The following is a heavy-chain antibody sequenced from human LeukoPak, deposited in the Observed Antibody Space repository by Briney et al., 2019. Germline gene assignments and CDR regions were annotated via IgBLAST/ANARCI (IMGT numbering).Heavy chain of an antibody. CDR1: GGTFSSYA. J-gene: IGHJ6*02. Sequence: GASVKVSRKASGGTFSSYAISWVRQAPGQGLEWMGRIIPILDIANYAQKFQGRVTITADKSTSTAYMELSSLRSEDTAVYYCARAWDIVVVVAASKYYYGMDVWGQATTVTVSS. D-gene: IGHD2-15*01. V-gene: IGHV1-69*04. CDR2: IIPILDIA. CDR3: ARAWDIVVVVAASKYYYGMDV.